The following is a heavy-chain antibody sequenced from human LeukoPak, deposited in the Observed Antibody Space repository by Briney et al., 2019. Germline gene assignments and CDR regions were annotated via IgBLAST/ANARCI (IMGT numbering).Heavy chain of an antibody. CDR2: ISGSGGST. J-gene: IGHJ4*02. CDR3: AKDSTRGSLFVRGAEFDY. D-gene: IGHD3-10*02. CDR1: GFTFSSYA. V-gene: IGHV3-23*01. Sequence: PGGSLRLSCAASGFTFSSYAMSWVRQAPGKGLEWVSAISGSGGSTYYADSVKGRFTISRDNSKNTLYLQMNSLRAEDTAVYYCAKDSTRGSLFVRGAEFDYWGQGTLVTVSS.